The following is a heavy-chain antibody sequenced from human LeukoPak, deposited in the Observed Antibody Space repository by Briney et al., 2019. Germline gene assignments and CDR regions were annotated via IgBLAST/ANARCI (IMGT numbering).Heavy chain of an antibody. J-gene: IGHJ4*02. CDR3: ARGLEQWPVQIDY. CDR2: IYYNGST. V-gene: IGHV4-59*08. CDR1: GGSISSYY. Sequence: SETLSLTCTVSGGSISSYYWSWIRQPPGKGLEWIGYIYYNGSTNYNPSLKSRVAISVDTSKNQFSLKLSSVTAADTAVYYCARGLEQWPVQIDYWGQGTLVTVSS. D-gene: IGHD6-19*01.